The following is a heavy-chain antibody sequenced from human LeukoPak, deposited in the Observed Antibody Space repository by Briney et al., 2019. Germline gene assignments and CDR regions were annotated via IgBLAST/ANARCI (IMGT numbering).Heavy chain of an antibody. Sequence: GGSLELSCASSGFSFSTSWMTWVRQSPGRGLERVANIKEDGSEKYYADSVKGRFTISRDNAKNSLYLQMSSLRVEDAAVYYCARDVVSPPVFDIWGQGTMVTVSS. CDR1: GFSFSTSW. CDR3: ARDVVSPPVFDI. V-gene: IGHV3-7*04. CDR2: IKEDGSEK. J-gene: IGHJ3*02. D-gene: IGHD2-21*01.